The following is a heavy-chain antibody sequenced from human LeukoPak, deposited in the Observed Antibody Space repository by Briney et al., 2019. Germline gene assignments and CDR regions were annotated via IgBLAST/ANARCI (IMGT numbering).Heavy chain of an antibody. Sequence: PGGSLRLSCAAYGFTFDDYGMSWVRQAPGKGLEWVSGINWNGGSTGYADSVKGRFTISRDNAKNSLYLQMNSLRAEDTALYYCARANCSSTSCPLGYWGQGTLVTVSS. J-gene: IGHJ4*02. V-gene: IGHV3-20*04. CDR2: INWNGGST. D-gene: IGHD2-2*01. CDR1: GFTFDDYG. CDR3: ARANCSSTSCPLGY.